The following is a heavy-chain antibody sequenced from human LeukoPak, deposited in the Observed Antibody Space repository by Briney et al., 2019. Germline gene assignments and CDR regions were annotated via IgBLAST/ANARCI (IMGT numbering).Heavy chain of an antibody. D-gene: IGHD3-10*01. CDR2: ISSSSSYI. CDR1: GFTLSSYS. V-gene: IGHV3-21*01. Sequence: GGSLRLSCAASGFTLSSYSMNWVRQAPGKGLEWVSSISSSSSYIYYADSVKGRFTISRDNAKNSLYLQMNSLRAEDTAVYYCAREDSYYYGSGSYPFDYWGQGTLVTVSS. J-gene: IGHJ4*02. CDR3: AREDSYYYGSGSYPFDY.